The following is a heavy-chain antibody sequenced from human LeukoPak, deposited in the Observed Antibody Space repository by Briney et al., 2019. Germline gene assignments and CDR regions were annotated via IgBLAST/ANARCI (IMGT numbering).Heavy chain of an antibody. CDR2: TYYSGST. D-gene: IGHD6-13*01. CDR1: GGSISSYY. J-gene: IGHJ4*02. CDR3: ARDLRSPYSSSWYEYDY. V-gene: IGHV4-59*12. Sequence: PSETLSLTCTVSGGSISSYYWSWIRQPPGKGLEWIGYTYYSGSTNYNPSLKSRVTISVDTSKNQFSLKLSSVTAADTAVYYCARDLRSPYSSSWYEYDYWGQGTLVTVSS.